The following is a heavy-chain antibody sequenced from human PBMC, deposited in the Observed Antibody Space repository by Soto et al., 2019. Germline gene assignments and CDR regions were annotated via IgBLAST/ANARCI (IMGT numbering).Heavy chain of an antibody. Sequence: SETLSLTCSFYVWSFSGYYCSLIRQPPGKGLEWIVEINHSVSNNYNPSLNSRVTISVDTSKNQLSLKLSSVTAADTDVYYCARGKSIRFMKWLEQWGQGTMVTVSS. CDR3: ARGKSIRFMKWLEQ. D-gene: IGHD3-3*01. CDR2: INHSVSN. J-gene: IGHJ4*02. CDR1: VWSFSGYY. V-gene: IGHV4-34*01.